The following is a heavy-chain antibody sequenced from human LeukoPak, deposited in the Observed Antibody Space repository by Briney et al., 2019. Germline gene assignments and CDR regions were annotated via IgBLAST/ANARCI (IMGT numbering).Heavy chain of an antibody. Sequence: PETLSLTCTVSGGSISSYYWSWIRQPPGKGLEWIGYIYYSGSTNYNPSLKSRVTISVDTSKNQFSLKLSSVTAADTAVYYCARGPRGTFDYWGQGTLVTVSS. V-gene: IGHV4-59*01. CDR2: IYYSGST. CDR3: ARGPRGTFDY. J-gene: IGHJ4*02. CDR1: GGSISSYY.